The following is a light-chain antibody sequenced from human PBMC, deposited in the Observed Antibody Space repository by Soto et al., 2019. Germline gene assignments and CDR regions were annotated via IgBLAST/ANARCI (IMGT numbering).Light chain of an antibody. Sequence: DIQLTQSPSTLSASVGDRVTIICRASESINNSLAWYQQKPGKAPKLLIYKASTLESGVPSTFSGSGSGTEFTLTISTLPPDDFATYSCQQYGNLWTFGQVTKVDI. V-gene: IGKV1-5*03. CDR1: ESINNS. J-gene: IGKJ1*01. CDR2: KAS. CDR3: QQYGNLWT.